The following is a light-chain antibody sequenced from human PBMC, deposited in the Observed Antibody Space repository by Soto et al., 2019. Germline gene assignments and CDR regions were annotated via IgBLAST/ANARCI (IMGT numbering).Light chain of an antibody. CDR3: QQTDSFPLS. V-gene: IGKV1D-12*01. CDR1: QGIRSW. J-gene: IGKJ4*01. CDR2: AAS. Sequence: DIQMTQSPSSVPASVGDRVTITCRASQGIRSWLASYQQKPGKAPKLLIFAASSLHSGVPSRFSGRGSGTEFTLTISSLQPEDFATYYCQQTDSFPLSFGGGTKVELK.